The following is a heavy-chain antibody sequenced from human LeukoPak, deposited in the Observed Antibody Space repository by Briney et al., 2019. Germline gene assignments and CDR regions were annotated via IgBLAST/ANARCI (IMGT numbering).Heavy chain of an antibody. CDR1: GGSISSGGYY. D-gene: IGHD2-15*01. CDR2: IYYSGST. V-gene: IGHV4-31*03. CDR3: ARVRYCSGGNCYPRIDY. Sequence: SRTLSLTCTVSGGSISSGGYYWSWIRQHPGKGLEWIGYIYYSGSTYYNPSLKSRVTISVDTSKNQFSLKLSSVTAADTAVYYCARVRYCSGGNCYPRIDYWGQGTLVTVSS. J-gene: IGHJ4*02.